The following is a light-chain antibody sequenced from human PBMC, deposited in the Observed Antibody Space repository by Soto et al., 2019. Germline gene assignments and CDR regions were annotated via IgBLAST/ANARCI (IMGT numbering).Light chain of an antibody. Sequence: QSALTQPPSVSAAPGQKVTISCSGSSSNIGNNYVSWYQQLPGIAPKLLIYDNNKRPSGIPDRFSGSKSGTSATLGITGLQTGDEVDYYCGTWDSSLSVYVLGTGTKVPAL. J-gene: IGLJ1*01. CDR3: GTWDSSLSVYV. CDR2: DNN. V-gene: IGLV1-51*01. CDR1: SSNIGNNY.